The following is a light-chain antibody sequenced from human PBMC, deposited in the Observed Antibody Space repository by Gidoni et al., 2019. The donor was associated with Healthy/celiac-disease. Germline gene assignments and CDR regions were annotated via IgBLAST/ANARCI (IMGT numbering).Light chain of an antibody. V-gene: IGKV4-1*01. Sequence: IVMTQSPASLAVSLGERATINCKSSQSVLYSSNNKNYLAWYQQKPGQPPKLLIYWASTRESGVPDRFSGSGSGTDFTLTISSLQAEDVAVYYCQQYYSTLTFGQGTRLEIK. J-gene: IGKJ5*01. CDR3: QQYYSTLT. CDR1: QSVLYSSNNKNY. CDR2: WAS.